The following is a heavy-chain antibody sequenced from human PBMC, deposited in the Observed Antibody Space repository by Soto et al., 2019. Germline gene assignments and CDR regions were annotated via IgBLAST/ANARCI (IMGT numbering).Heavy chain of an antibody. D-gene: IGHD1-1*01. J-gene: IGHJ4*02. Sequence: QVQLQQWGAGLVKPSETLSLSCAVYGQSFSGHSWAWIRQPPGKGLGWIGEINESGSTYYNPSLKIRVTTSTDTSKNQFSLKLSSVSAADTAAYFCARGSGIVALPGELEDVNYDYWGQGTLVNVSS. CDR3: ARGSGIVALPGELEDVNYDY. CDR1: GQSFSGHS. CDR2: INESGST. V-gene: IGHV4-34*01.